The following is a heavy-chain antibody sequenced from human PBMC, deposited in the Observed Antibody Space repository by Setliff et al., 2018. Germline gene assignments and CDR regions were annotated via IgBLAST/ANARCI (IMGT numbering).Heavy chain of an antibody. D-gene: IGHD3-10*01. Sequence: GGSLRLSCTASGLSYSNDWVSWVRQAPGKGLEWLASINPHGTEKYYADPVKGRFTISRDNAKNSLSLQMNNLRTEDTAVYYCFGAGTCSYWGQGTLVTVSS. V-gene: IGHV3-7*01. CDR1: GLSYSNDW. CDR3: FGAGTCSY. J-gene: IGHJ4*02. CDR2: INPHGTEK.